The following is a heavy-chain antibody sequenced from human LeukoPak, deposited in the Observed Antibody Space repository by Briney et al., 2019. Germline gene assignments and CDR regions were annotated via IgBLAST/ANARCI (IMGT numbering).Heavy chain of an antibody. CDR1: GYTFTGYY. Sequence: ASVKVSCKASGYTFTGYYMHWVRQAPGQGLEWMGWINPNSGGANYAQKFQGRVTMTRDTSISIAYMELSRLRSDDTAVYYCARGLGYCSSTSCQGAYNWFDPWGQGTLVTVSS. J-gene: IGHJ5*02. D-gene: IGHD2-2*01. V-gene: IGHV1-2*02. CDR3: ARGLGYCSSTSCQGAYNWFDP. CDR2: INPNSGGA.